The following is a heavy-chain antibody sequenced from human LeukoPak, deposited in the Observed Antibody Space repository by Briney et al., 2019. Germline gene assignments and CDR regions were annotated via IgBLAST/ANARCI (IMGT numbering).Heavy chain of an antibody. D-gene: IGHD2-21*01. CDR1: GYSFTSYW. CDR2: IYPGDSDT. V-gene: IGHV5-51*01. J-gene: IGHJ3*02. CDR3: TRQAPYYLHIPGNDAFDI. Sequence: GESLKISCKGSGYSFTSYWIGWVRQMPGKGLECMGIIYPGDSDTRYSPSFQGQVTFSADKSITTAYLQWSSLKASDTAMYYCTRQAPYYLHIPGNDAFDIWGQGTMVTVSS.